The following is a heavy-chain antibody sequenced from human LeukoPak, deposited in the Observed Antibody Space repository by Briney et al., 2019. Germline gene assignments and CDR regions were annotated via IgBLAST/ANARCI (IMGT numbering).Heavy chain of an antibody. Sequence: SQTLSLTCSVSGGSISSGSYYWSWIRQPAGKGLEWIGRIYTRGSTNYNPSLKSRVTISVDTSKNQFSLKLSSVTAADTAVYYCARGVCTNGVCYPYYFDYWGQGTLVTVSS. CDR2: IYTRGST. CDR3: ARGVCTNGVCYPYYFDY. CDR1: GGSISSGSYY. V-gene: IGHV4-61*02. J-gene: IGHJ4*02. D-gene: IGHD2-8*01.